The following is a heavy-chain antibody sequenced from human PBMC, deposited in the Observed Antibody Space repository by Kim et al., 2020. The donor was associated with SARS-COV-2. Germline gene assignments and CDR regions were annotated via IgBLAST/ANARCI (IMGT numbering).Heavy chain of an antibody. V-gene: IGHV3-23*01. Sequence: YYADSVKGRFTISRDNSKNTLYLQMNSLRAEDTAVYYCAKGGYDSSGFDYWGQGTLVTVSS. D-gene: IGHD3-22*01. CDR3: AKGGYDSSGFDY. J-gene: IGHJ4*02.